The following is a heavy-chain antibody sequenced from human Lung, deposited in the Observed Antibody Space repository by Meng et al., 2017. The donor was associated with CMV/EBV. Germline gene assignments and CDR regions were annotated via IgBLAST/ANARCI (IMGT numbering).Heavy chain of an antibody. CDR1: GFTFSSYW. J-gene: IGHJ6*02. CDR2: IKQDGSEK. D-gene: IGHD3-16*02. CDR3: ARVRYSKGMGYYYGIDV. Sequence: GGSLRLSCAASGFTFSSYWMSWVRQAPGKGLEWVANIKQDGSEKYYVDSVKGRFTISRDNAKNSLYLQMNSLRAEDTAVYYCARVRYSKGMGYYYGIDVWGQGXTVTVSS. V-gene: IGHV3-7*01.